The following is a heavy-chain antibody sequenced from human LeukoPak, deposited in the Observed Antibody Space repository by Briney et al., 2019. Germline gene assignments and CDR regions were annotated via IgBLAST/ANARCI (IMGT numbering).Heavy chain of an antibody. D-gene: IGHD3-3*01. CDR3: ARGFDFWSGPSFDY. V-gene: IGHV1-69*04. CDR1: GGTFSSYA. Sequence: GASVKVSCKASGGTFSSYAISWVRQAPGQGLEWMGRIIPILGIANYAQKFQGRVTITADKSTSTAYMELSSLRSEDTAVYYCARGFDFWSGPSFDYWGQGTLVTVSS. J-gene: IGHJ4*02. CDR2: IIPILGIA.